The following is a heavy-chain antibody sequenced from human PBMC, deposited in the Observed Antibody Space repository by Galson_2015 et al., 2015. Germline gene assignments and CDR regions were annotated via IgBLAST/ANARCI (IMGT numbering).Heavy chain of an antibody. CDR2: INAGNGNT. V-gene: IGHV1-3*01. Sequence: SVKVSCKASGYTFTSYAMHWVRQAPGQRLEWIGWINAGNGNTKYSQKFQGRVTITRDTSASTAYMELSSLRSEDTAVYYCARGRALLPQGDWFDPWGQGTLVTVSS. D-gene: IGHD2-15*01. CDR1: GYTFTSYA. CDR3: ARGRALLPQGDWFDP. J-gene: IGHJ5*02.